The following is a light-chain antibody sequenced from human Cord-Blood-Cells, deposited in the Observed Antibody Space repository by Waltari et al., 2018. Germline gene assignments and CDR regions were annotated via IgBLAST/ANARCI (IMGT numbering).Light chain of an antibody. Sequence: SSELTQDPAVSVALGQTVRITCQGASLRSYYATWYQQKPGQAPVLVIYGKNNRPSGIPDRFSGSSSGNTASLPITGAQAEDEADYYCNSRDSSGNHVVFGGGTKLTVL. V-gene: IGLV3-19*01. CDR3: NSRDSSGNHVV. CDR1: SLRSYY. J-gene: IGLJ2*01. CDR2: GKN.